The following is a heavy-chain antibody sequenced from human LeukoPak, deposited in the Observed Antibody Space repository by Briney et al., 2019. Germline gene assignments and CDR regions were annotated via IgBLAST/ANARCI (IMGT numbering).Heavy chain of an antibody. V-gene: IGHV3-48*01. CDR3: ARGSGYGKFDY. Sequence: GGSLRLSCAASGFTFSSYSMKWIRQAPGKGLEWVSYISSSSSTIYYADSVKGRFTISRDNAKNSLYLQMNSLRAEDTAVYYCARGSGYGKFDYWGQGTLVTVSS. D-gene: IGHD6-25*01. J-gene: IGHJ4*02. CDR2: ISSSSSTI. CDR1: GFTFSSYS.